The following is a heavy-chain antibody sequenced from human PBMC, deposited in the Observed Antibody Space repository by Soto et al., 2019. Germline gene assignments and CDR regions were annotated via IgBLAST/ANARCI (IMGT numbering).Heavy chain of an antibody. J-gene: IGHJ5*02. CDR1: GGSISTSRSY. Sequence: QLQLLESGPGLVKASETLSLTCNVSGGSISTSRSYWAWIRQPPGNGLEWLANIFYSGSTYYNPSLASQVTVSVDTSKNEFSLKLRSVTAADTAVYYCARQPTTGDTDLRFDPWGQGTLVTVSS. CDR2: IFYSGST. D-gene: IGHD2-21*01. V-gene: IGHV4-39*01. CDR3: ARQPTTGDTDLRFDP.